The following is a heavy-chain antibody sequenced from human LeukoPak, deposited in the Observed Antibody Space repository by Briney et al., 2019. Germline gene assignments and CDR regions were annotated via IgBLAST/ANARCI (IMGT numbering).Heavy chain of an antibody. CDR1: GYTFTSYD. Sequence: GASVKVSCKASGYTFTSYDINWVRQATGQGLEWMGWTNPNSGNTGYAQKFQGRVTMTRNTSISTAYMELSSLRSEDTAVYYCARGVIAYSGSYQPNWFDPWGQGTLVTVSS. D-gene: IGHD1-26*01. V-gene: IGHV1-8*01. J-gene: IGHJ5*02. CDR3: ARGVIAYSGSYQPNWFDP. CDR2: TNPNSGNT.